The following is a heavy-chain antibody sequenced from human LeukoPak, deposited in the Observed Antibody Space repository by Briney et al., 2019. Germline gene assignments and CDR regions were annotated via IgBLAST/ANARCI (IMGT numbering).Heavy chain of an antibody. V-gene: IGHV1-2*02. CDR3: ARFSVVTPLDY. CDR2: INPNSGGT. CDR1: GGTFSSYA. Sequence: ASVKVSCKASGGTFSSYAITWVRQALGQGLEWMGWINPNSGGTNYAQKFQGRVTMTRDTSISTAYMELSRLRSDDTAVYYCARFSVVTPLDYWGQGTLVTVSS. J-gene: IGHJ4*02. D-gene: IGHD4-23*01.